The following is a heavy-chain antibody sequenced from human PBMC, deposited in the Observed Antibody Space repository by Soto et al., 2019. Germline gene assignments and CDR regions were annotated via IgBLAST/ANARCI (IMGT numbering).Heavy chain of an antibody. Sequence: QITLKESGPTLVKPTQTLTLTCTFSGFSLSTSGVGVGWIRQPPGKALEWLALIYWDDDKRYTPSPTSRLTITKDTSKIQVVLTMTNMDPVDTATYYWAHVLVVVANYGMDVWGQGTTVTVSS. V-gene: IGHV2-5*02. CDR1: GFSLSTSGVG. CDR3: AHVLVVVANYGMDV. CDR2: IYWDDDK. J-gene: IGHJ6*02. D-gene: IGHD2-15*01.